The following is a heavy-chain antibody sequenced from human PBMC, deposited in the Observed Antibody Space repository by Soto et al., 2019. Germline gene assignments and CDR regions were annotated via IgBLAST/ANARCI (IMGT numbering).Heavy chain of an antibody. Sequence: QITLKESGPTLVKPTQTLTLTCTFSGFSLSTSGVGVGWIRQPPGKALEWLALIYWDDDKRYSPSLKSRLTITKDTSKNQVVLTMTNMDPVDTATYYCAHSPEGDGYNWAYYFDYWGQGTLVTVSS. CDR3: AHSPEGDGYNWAYYFDY. CDR2: IYWDDDK. D-gene: IGHD5-12*01. J-gene: IGHJ4*02. CDR1: GFSLSTSGVG. V-gene: IGHV2-5*02.